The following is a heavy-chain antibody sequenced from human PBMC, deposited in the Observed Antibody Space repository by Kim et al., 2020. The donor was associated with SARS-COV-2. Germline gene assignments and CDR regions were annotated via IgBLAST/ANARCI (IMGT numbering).Heavy chain of an antibody. CDR3: ARDWDCSGGSCYSRDYYYGMDV. J-gene: IGHJ6*02. Sequence: GGSLRLSCAASGFTFSDYYMSWIRQAPGKGLEWVSYISSSSSYTNYADSVKGRFTISRDNAKNSLYLQMNSLRAEDTAVYYCARDWDCSGGSCYSRDYYYGMDVWGQGTTVTVSS. CDR2: ISSSSSYT. V-gene: IGHV3-11*06. CDR1: GFTFSDYY. D-gene: IGHD2-15*01.